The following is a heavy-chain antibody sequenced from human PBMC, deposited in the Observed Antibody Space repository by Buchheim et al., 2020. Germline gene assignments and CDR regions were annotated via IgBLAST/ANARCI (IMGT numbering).Heavy chain of an antibody. CDR1: GFSFSNYW. Sequence: EVQLVESGGGLVQPGGSLRLSCAAFGFSFSNYWMSWVRQVPGKGLEWVVNIKGDGSEKYYVDSVKGRFIFSRDNAQTSLYLQMNSLRAEDTAVYYCGRGGSAGSVDYWGQGTL. D-gene: IGHD2-15*01. CDR2: IKGDGSEK. J-gene: IGHJ4*02. V-gene: IGHV3-7*01. CDR3: GRGGSAGSVDY.